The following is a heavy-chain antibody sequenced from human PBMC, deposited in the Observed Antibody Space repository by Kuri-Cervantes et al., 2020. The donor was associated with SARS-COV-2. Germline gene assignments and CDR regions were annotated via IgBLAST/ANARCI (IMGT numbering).Heavy chain of an antibody. J-gene: IGHJ4*02. Sequence: GGSLRLSCAASGFTFSSYAMSWVRQAPGKGLEWVSAISGSGGSTYYADSVKGRFTISRDNSKNTLYLQMNSLRAEDTAVYYCASLIVVVVAATSPPLPWGQGTLVTVSS. CDR3: ASLIVVVVAATSPPLP. CDR2: ISGSGGST. CDR1: GFTFSSYA. D-gene: IGHD2-15*01. V-gene: IGHV3-23*01.